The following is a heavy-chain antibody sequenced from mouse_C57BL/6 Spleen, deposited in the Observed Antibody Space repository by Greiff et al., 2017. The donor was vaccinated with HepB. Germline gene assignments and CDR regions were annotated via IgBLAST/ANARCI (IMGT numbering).Heavy chain of an antibody. J-gene: IGHJ3*01. CDR3: ARHEVPDGPFDY. CDR2: FYPGRGRI. CDR1: GYTFTEYT. Sequence: QVQLQQSGAELVKPGASVKLSCKASGYTFTEYTIHWVSQGSGKGLEWLGGFYPGRGRIKYNEKFKEKATLTANKSSSTVYMKLSRLTSENAAVYFCARHEVPDGPFDYWGQGTLVTVSA. V-gene: IGHV1-62-2*01. D-gene: IGHD2-3*01.